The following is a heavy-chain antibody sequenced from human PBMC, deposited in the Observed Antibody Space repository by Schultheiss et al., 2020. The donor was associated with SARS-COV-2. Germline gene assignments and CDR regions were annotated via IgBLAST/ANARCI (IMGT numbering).Heavy chain of an antibody. Sequence: GGSLRLSCAASGFTFSSYSMNWVRQAPGKGLEWVSGISGSGDSTYYADSVKGRFTVSRDNAKNTLYLQMNSLRGDDTAVYYCARAQYQLRPYYYYGMDVWGQGTTVTVSS. CDR2: ISGSGDST. J-gene: IGHJ6*02. CDR1: GFTFSSYS. V-gene: IGHV3-23*01. CDR3: ARAQYQLRPYYYYGMDV. D-gene: IGHD2-2*01.